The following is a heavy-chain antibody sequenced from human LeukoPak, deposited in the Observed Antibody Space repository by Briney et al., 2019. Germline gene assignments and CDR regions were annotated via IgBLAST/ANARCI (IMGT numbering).Heavy chain of an antibody. V-gene: IGHV3-23*01. J-gene: IGHJ3*02. Sequence: GGSLRLSCAASGFTSSSYAMSWVRQAPGKGLEWVSLISGSGGSTYYADSVKGRFTISRDNSKNTLYLQMNSLRAEDTAVFYCAKDRDDYVWGSYLVAFDIWGQGTMVTVSS. D-gene: IGHD3-16*01. CDR2: ISGSGGST. CDR3: AKDRDDYVWGSYLVAFDI. CDR1: GFTSSSYA.